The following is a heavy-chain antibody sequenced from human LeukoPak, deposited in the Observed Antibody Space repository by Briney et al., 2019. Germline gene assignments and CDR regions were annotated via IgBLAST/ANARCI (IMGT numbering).Heavy chain of an antibody. D-gene: IGHD5-18*01. Sequence: PGGSLRLSCAASGFTFSHYGMHWVSQAPGKGLEWVSSISSSSSYIYYADSVKGRFTISIDNAKNSLYLQMNSLRAEDTAVYYCARDRDEGYSYGNDWSWGQGTLVTVSS. CDR2: ISSSSSYI. CDR3: ARDRDEGYSYGNDWS. V-gene: IGHV3-21*01. J-gene: IGHJ5*02. CDR1: GFTFSHYG.